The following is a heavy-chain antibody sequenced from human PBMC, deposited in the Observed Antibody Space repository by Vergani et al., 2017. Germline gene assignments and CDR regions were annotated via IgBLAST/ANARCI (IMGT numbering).Heavy chain of an antibody. CDR2: IIPIFGTA. Sequence: QVQLVQSGAEVKKPGSSVKVSCKASGGTFSSYAISWVRQAPGQGLEWMGGIIPIFGTANYAQKLQGRVTMTTDTSTSTAYMELRSLRSDDTAVYYCARDPPWNGPDYYYGMDVWGQGTTVTVSS. J-gene: IGHJ6*02. V-gene: IGHV1-69*05. D-gene: IGHD2-8*01. CDR3: ARDPPWNGPDYYYGMDV. CDR1: GGTFSSYA.